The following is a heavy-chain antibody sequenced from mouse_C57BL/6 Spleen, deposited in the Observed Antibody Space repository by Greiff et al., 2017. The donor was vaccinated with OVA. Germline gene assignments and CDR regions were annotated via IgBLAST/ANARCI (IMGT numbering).Heavy chain of an antibody. CDR2: ISSGGSYT. V-gene: IGHV5-6*02. J-gene: IGHJ2*01. D-gene: IGHD4-1*01. CDR1: GFTFSSYG. CDR3: ARRNGNWDDY. Sequence: EVMLVESGGDLVKPGGSLKLSCAASGFTFSSYGMSWVRQTPDKRLEWVATISSGGSYTYYPDSVKGRFTISRDNAKNTLYLQMSSLKSEDTAMYYCARRNGNWDDYWGQGTTLTVSS.